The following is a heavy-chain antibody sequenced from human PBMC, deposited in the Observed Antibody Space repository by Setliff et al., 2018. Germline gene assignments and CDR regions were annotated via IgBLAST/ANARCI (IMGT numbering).Heavy chain of an antibody. CDR2: ISWNSGSI. D-gene: IGHD3-3*01. CDR1: GFTFSSYS. Sequence: GGSLRLSCAASGFTFSSYSMNWVRQAPGKGLEWVSGISWNSGSIGYADSVKGRFTISRDNAKNSLYLQMNSLRAEDMALYYCAKSWSGYSDAFDIWGQGTMVTVSS. J-gene: IGHJ3*02. V-gene: IGHV3-9*03. CDR3: AKSWSGYSDAFDI.